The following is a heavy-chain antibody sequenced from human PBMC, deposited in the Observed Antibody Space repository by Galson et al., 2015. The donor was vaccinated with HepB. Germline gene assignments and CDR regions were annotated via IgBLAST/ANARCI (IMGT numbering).Heavy chain of an antibody. CDR2: LSYDGNSI. Sequence: SLRLSCAASGFTFSSSGMHWVRQAPGKGLEWVALLSYDGNSIYYADSVKGRFTISRDNSKNTLYLQMTSLRAEDTAVYYCAKGSGSGWYAGDYFDSWGQGTLVTVSS. J-gene: IGHJ4*02. V-gene: IGHV3-30*18. D-gene: IGHD6-19*01. CDR3: AKGSGSGWYAGDYFDS. CDR1: GFTFSSSG.